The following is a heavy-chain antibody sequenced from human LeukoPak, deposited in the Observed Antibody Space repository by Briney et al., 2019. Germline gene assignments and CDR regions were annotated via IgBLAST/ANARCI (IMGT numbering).Heavy chain of an antibody. CDR1: GYTFTGFC. J-gene: IGHJ4*02. V-gene: IGHV1-2*02. CDR2: INANSGGT. Sequence: ASVKVSCKASGYTFTGFCMHWVRQAPGQGLEWMGWINANSGGTNYAQKFRGRVTMTRDTSISTAYMELSSLRSDDTAVYYCAREFNRYSYGLYWGQGTLVTVSS. D-gene: IGHD5-18*01. CDR3: AREFNRYSYGLY.